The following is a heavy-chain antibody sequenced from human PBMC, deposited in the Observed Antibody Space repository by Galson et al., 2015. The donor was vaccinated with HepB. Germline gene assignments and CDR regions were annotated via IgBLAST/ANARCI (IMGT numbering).Heavy chain of an antibody. CDR1: GFTFSSYW. Sequence: SLRLSCAASGFTFSSYWMHWVRQAPGKGLVWVSRINSDGSSTSYADSVKGRFTISRDNAKNTLYLQMNSLRAEDTAVYYCAREHYDILTGYYMPHGTNWFDPWGQGTLVTVSS. CDR3: AREHYDILTGYYMPHGTNWFDP. D-gene: IGHD3-9*01. CDR2: INSDGSST. V-gene: IGHV3-74*01. J-gene: IGHJ5*02.